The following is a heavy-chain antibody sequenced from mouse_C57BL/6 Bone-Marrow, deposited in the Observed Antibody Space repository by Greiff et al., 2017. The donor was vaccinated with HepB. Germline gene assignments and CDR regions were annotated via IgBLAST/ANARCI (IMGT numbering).Heavy chain of an antibody. V-gene: IGHV5-17*01. CDR3: ARGALNYGGY. CDR1: GFTFSDYG. CDR2: ISSGISTI. Sequence: EVQLVESGGGLVKPGGSLKLSCAASGFTFSDYGMHWVRQAPEKGLEWVAYISSGISTIYYADTVKGRFTIARDNAKNTLFLQMTSLRSEDTAMYYCARGALNYGGYWGQGTTLTVSS. J-gene: IGHJ2*01.